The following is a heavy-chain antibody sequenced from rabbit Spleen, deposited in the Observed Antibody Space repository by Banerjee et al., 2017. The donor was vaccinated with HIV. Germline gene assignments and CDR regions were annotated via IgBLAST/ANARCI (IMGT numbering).Heavy chain of an antibody. J-gene: IGHJ4*01. CDR1: GFSFSSSYY. CDR2: IYAGSSDSS. D-gene: IGHD8-1*01. V-gene: IGHV1S40*01. Sequence: QSLEESGGDLVKPGASLTLTCTASGFSFSSSYYMCWVRQAPGKGLEWIACIYAGSSDSSYYATWAKGRFTISKTSSTTVTLQMTSLTVADTATYFCARDAGSGHYIDAYFDLWGPGTLVTVS. CDR3: ARDAGSGHYIDAYFDL.